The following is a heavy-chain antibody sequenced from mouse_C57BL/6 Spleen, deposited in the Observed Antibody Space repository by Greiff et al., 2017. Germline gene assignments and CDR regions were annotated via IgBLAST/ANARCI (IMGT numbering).Heavy chain of an antibody. CDR3: AREATVVAQSYFDD. CDR1: GFTFSDYG. Sequence: EVQLVESGGGLVKPGGSLKLSCAASGFTFSDYGMHWVRQAPEKGLEWVAYISSGSSTIYYADTVKGRFTISRDNAKNTLFLQMTRLRSEDTAMYYCAREATVVAQSYFDDWGQGTTLTVSS. V-gene: IGHV5-17*01. D-gene: IGHD1-1*01. J-gene: IGHJ2*01. CDR2: ISSGSSTI.